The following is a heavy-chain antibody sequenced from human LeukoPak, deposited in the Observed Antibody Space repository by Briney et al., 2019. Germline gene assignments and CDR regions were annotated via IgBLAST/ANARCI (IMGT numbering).Heavy chain of an antibody. J-gene: IGHJ6*02. CDR1: GFTFSSYC. CDR2: ICYDGSNK. CDR3: GRGYYGDYGYGMDV. Sequence: GRSLTLSCAASGFTFSSYCIHWVRQAPGKGLEWMGVICYDGSNKYYADSVKGRFTISRDNSKNTLYLQMNSLRAEDTAVYYCGRGYYGDYGYGMDVWGQGTTVTVSS. D-gene: IGHD4-17*01. V-gene: IGHV3-33*01.